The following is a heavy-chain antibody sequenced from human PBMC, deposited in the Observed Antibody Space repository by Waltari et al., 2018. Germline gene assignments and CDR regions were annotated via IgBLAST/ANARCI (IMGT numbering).Heavy chain of an antibody. D-gene: IGHD3-10*01. V-gene: IGHV4-39*01. CDR2: IYYSGST. CDR1: GGSISSSSYY. J-gene: IGHJ5*02. CDR3: ARQIRGFGLLWFGECPNWFDP. Sequence: QLQLQESGPGLVKPSETRSLTCTVSGGSISSSSYYWCWIRQPPGKGREWIGSIYYSGSTYYNPSLKSRVTISVDTSKNQFSLKLSSVTAADTAVYYCARQIRGFGLLWFGECPNWFDPWGQGTLVTVSS.